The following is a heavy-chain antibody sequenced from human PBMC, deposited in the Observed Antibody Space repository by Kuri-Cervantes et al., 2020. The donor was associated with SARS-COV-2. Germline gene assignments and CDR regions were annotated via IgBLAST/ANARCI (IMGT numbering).Heavy chain of an antibody. Sequence: GESLKISCEASGFSFSDYYMTWIRQVPGKGLEWISYISSSSSDTHYADSVRGRFTISRDNAKNSLFLQMNSLRPEDTAVYYCARVSRGDYYDPSGYMSGVYFDEWGQGTLVTVSS. CDR3: ARVSRGDYYDPSGYMSGVYFDE. J-gene: IGHJ4*02. V-gene: IGHV3-11*05. CDR2: ISSSSSDT. D-gene: IGHD3-22*01. CDR1: GFSFSDYY.